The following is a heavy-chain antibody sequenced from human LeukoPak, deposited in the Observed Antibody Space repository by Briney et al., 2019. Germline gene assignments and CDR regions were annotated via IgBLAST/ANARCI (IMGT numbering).Heavy chain of an antibody. CDR2: IWYDGSNK. J-gene: IGHJ4*02. V-gene: IGHV3-33*01. D-gene: IGHD3-10*01. Sequence: GGSLRLSCAASGFTFSSYGMHWVRQAPGKGLEWVAVIWYDGSNKYYADSVKGRFTISRDNSKNTLYLQMNSLRAEDTAVYYCAREVYDSGSYYFDYWGQGTLVTVSS. CDR1: GFTFSSYG. CDR3: AREVYDSGSYYFDY.